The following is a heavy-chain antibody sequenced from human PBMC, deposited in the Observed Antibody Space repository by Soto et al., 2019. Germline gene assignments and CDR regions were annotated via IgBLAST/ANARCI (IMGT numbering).Heavy chain of an antibody. J-gene: IGHJ5*01. CDR3: TTHEEGAPWAGGFDS. CDR2: IRPGGDST. CDR1: GFRFRTRA. V-gene: IGHV3-23*01. Sequence: LRLSCAASGFRFRTRAMIWVRQAPGKGLEWVASIRPGGDSTYYADSVKGRFAVSRDNSNVTLYLQMDSLRVEDTAIYYCTTHEEGAPWAGGFDSWGQGTLVTVSS. D-gene: IGHD1-26*01.